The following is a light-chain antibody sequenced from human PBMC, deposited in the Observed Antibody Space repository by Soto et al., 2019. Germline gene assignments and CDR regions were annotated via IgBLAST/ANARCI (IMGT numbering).Light chain of an antibody. CDR1: QSVGRS. CDR3: QQRSNWPGT. CDR2: DAS. J-gene: IGKJ1*01. Sequence: ETVLTQSPATRSLSPGERATLSCRASQSVGRSLAWYQQRPGQPPRLLLYDASTREPGTPARFTGSGSGTDFTLTISSLEPEDFAFYSCQQRSNWPGTFGQGTKVDIK. V-gene: IGKV3-11*01.